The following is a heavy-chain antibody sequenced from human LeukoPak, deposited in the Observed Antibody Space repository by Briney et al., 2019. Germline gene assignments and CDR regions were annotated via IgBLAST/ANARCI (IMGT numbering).Heavy chain of an antibody. V-gene: IGHV1-69*13. CDR2: IISIWGTA. J-gene: IGHJ4*02. Sequence: ASVKVSCKSSGYTFTRYGISWVRQAPGQGLEGMGGIISIWGTANYAQKCQGRVTITADESTSTAYMELSSLRSQDTAVYYCATLSTQAHYDSSGYYPHFDSWGQGTLVTVSS. D-gene: IGHD3-22*01. CDR3: ATLSTQAHYDSSGYYPHFDS. CDR1: GYTFTRYG.